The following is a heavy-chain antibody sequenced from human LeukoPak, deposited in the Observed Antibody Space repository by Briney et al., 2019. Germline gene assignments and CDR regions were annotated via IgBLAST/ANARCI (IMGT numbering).Heavy chain of an antibody. CDR1: GFTFSSYS. V-gene: IGHV3-21*01. D-gene: IGHD2-2*01. CDR3: ARLGIYCSGTSCYPHGMDV. CDR2: ISSSSYI. J-gene: IGHJ6*02. Sequence: GGSLRLSCAASGFTFSSYSMNWVRQAPGKGLEWVSSISSSSYIYYADSVKGRFTISRDNAKNSLYLQMNSLRAEDTAVYYCARLGIYCSGTSCYPHGMDVWGQGTTVTVSS.